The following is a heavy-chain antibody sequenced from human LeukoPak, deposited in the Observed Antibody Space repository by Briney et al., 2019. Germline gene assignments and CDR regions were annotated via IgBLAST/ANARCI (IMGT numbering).Heavy chain of an antibody. J-gene: IGHJ4*02. CDR2: VKRKIDGETT. CDR3: TTDSAAY. CDR1: GFTFRNAW. V-gene: IGHV3-15*01. Sequence: PGGSLRLSCAASGFTFRNAWMTWVRQAPGKGLEWVGRVKRKIDGETTDYAAAVKGRFAISRDDSKNTVYLQMNSLKTEDTALYYCTTDSAAYWGQGTLVTVSS.